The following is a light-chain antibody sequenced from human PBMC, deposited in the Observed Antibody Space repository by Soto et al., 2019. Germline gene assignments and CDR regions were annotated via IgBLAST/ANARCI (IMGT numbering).Light chain of an antibody. J-gene: IGKJ1*01. Sequence: DIQMTQSPSTLSASIGDRIIITCRASQSINTWLAWYQQKPGEAPKLLIYDGSTLARGVPSRFSGSGSETSFTLTSSRLQPDDFATFYCQQYQTYSRTFGQGTKVEV. CDR2: DGS. CDR3: QQYQTYSRT. CDR1: QSINTW. V-gene: IGKV1-5*03.